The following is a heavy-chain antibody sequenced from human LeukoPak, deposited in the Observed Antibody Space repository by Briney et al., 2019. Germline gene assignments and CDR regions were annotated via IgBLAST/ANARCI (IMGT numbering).Heavy chain of an antibody. CDR1: GFTFSSYS. Sequence: GGSLRLSCAPSGFTFSSYSMNWVRQAPGKGLEWVSYISSSSSTIYYADSVKGRFTISRDNAKNSLYLQMNSLRAEDTAVYYCARNNYYDSSGYPHDYWGQGTLVTVSS. D-gene: IGHD3-22*01. J-gene: IGHJ4*02. V-gene: IGHV3-48*01. CDR3: ARNNYYDSSGYPHDY. CDR2: ISSSSSTI.